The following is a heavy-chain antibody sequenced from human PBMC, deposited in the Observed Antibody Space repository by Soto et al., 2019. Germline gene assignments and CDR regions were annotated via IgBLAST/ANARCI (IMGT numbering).Heavy chain of an antibody. J-gene: IGHJ4*01. CDR2: IKQDGSEK. CDR3: ARPRHCSSTSCYSPLDY. CDR1: GFTFSSYW. Sequence: GGSLRLSCADSGFTFSSYWMSWFRQAPGKGLEWVANIKQDGSEKYYVDSVKGRFTISRDNAKNSLYLQMNSLRAEDTAVYYCARPRHCSSTSCYSPLDYWGHGTLVTVSS. D-gene: IGHD2-2*01. V-gene: IGHV3-7*01.